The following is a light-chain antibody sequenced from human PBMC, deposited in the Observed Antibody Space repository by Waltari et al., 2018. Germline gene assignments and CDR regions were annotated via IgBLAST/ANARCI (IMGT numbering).Light chain of an antibody. CDR1: QSVSSSY. V-gene: IGKV3-20*01. CDR3: QQYGSSPLT. Sequence: EIVLTQSPGTLSLSPGERAPLSCRASQSVSSSYLAWYRQKPGQAPRLLIYGASSRATGITDRFSGSGSGTDFTLTISRLESEDFAVYYCQQYGSSPLTFGGGTKVEIK. CDR2: GAS. J-gene: IGKJ4*01.